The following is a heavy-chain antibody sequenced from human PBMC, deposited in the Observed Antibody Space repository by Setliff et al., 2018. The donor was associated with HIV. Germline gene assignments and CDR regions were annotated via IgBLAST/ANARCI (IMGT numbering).Heavy chain of an antibody. Sequence: PGGSLRLSCATSGFTFSNYWVDWVRQAPGKGLEWVATIKKDGGEIYYVDSVKGRFTISRDNAKDSMFLQMNSLRGEDTAVYYCATNFLYDILTGYFPYQFDQWGQGTLVTVSS. CDR1: GFTFSNYW. D-gene: IGHD3-9*01. J-gene: IGHJ4*02. CDR3: ATNFLYDILTGYFPYQFDQ. CDR2: IKKDGGEI. V-gene: IGHV3-7*01.